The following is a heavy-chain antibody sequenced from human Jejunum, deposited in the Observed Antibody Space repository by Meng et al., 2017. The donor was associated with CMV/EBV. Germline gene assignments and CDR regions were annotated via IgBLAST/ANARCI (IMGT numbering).Heavy chain of an antibody. Sequence: PGLPCAGSGFTFSNYWMSWVRQAPGKGLECVANIKEDGTEKYYVDSVKGRFTISRDNAKNSLYLQMNSLRAEDTAVYYCARQAGTYWGQGTLVTVSS. D-gene: IGHD6-13*01. V-gene: IGHV3-7*01. CDR3: ARQAGTY. CDR1: GFTFSNYW. CDR2: IKEDGTEK. J-gene: IGHJ4*02.